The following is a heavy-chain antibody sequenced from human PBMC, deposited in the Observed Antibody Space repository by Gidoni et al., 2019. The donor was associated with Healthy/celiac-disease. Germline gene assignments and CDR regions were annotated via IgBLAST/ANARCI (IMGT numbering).Heavy chain of an antibody. D-gene: IGHD3-16*01. CDR1: GGSISSYY. J-gene: IGHJ6*02. CDR2: IYYSGST. Sequence: QVQLQESGPGLVKPSETLSLTCTVSGGSISSYYWSWIRQPPGKGLEWIGYIYYSGSTNYNPSLKSRVTISVDTSKNQFSLKLSSVTAADTAVYYCARTLLGGALYYYYGMDVWGQGTTVTVSS. CDR3: ARTLLGGALYYYYGMDV. V-gene: IGHV4-59*01.